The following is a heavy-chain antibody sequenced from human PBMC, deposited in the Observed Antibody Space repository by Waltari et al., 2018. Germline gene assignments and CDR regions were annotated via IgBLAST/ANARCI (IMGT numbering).Heavy chain of an antibody. Sequence: EVQLVESGGGLVQPGGSLRLLCGASGFAFSRYWMSWVRQTPGKGLEWVANINYDGSQKYYVDSVKGRFTISRDNAKNSVYLQMNSLRVEDTAVYYCAKSRGFEYWGQGTLITVSS. J-gene: IGHJ4*02. D-gene: IGHD2-2*01. CDR3: AKSRGFEY. CDR1: GFAFSRYW. V-gene: IGHV3-7*01. CDR2: INYDGSQK.